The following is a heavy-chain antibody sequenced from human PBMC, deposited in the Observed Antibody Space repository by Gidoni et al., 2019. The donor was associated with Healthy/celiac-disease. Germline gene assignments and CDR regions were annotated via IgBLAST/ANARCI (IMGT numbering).Heavy chain of an antibody. CDR2: IYYSGST. Sequence: QVQLQESGPGLVKPSETLSLTCTVSGGSISSYYWSWIRQPPGKGLEWIGYIYYSGSTNYTPSLKSRVTISVDTSKNQFSLKLSSVTAADTAVYYCARARTRYYYMDVWGKGTTVTVSS. J-gene: IGHJ6*03. CDR3: ARARTRYYYMDV. V-gene: IGHV4-59*01. CDR1: GGSISSYY.